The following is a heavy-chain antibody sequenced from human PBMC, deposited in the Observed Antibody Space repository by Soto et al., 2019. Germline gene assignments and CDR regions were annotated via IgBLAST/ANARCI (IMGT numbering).Heavy chain of an antibody. J-gene: IGHJ6*02. V-gene: IGHV3-53*01. CDR3: ARQKTVGAIAPYYYYYGMDV. CDR1: GFTVSSNY. CDR2: IYSCGST. Sequence: GGSLRLSCAASGFTVSSNYMSWVRQAPGKGLEWVSVIYSCGSTYYADSVKGRFTISRDNSKNTLYLQMNSLRAEDTAVYYCARQKTVGAIAPYYYYYGMDVWGQGTTVTVS. D-gene: IGHD1-26*01.